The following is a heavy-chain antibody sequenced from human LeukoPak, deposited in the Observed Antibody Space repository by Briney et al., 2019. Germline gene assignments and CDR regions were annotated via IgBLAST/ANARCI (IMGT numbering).Heavy chain of an antibody. CDR3: AREYVVVPAAPYYYYYYMDV. CDR2: INPNSGGT. Sequence: ASVKVSCKASGYTFTGYYMHWVRQAPGQGLEWMGWINPNSGGTNYAQKFQGRVTMTRDTSISTAYMELSRLRSDDTAVYYCAREYVVVPAAPYYYYYYMDVWGKGTTVTVSS. D-gene: IGHD2-2*01. J-gene: IGHJ6*03. V-gene: IGHV1-2*02. CDR1: GYTFTGYY.